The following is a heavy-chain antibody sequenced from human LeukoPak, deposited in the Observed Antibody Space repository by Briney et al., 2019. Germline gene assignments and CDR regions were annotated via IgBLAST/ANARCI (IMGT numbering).Heavy chain of an antibody. D-gene: IGHD3-9*01. CDR3: ARAGNGDILTGYGLLMDVTRFDP. CDR1: GYTFTSYG. Sequence: ASVKVSCKASGYTFTSYGISWVRQAPGQGLEWMGWISAYNGNTNYAQKLQGRVTMTRDTSISTAYMELSRLRSDDTAVYYCARAGNGDILTGYGLLMDVTRFDPWGQGTLVTVSS. V-gene: IGHV1-18*01. CDR2: ISAYNGNT. J-gene: IGHJ5*02.